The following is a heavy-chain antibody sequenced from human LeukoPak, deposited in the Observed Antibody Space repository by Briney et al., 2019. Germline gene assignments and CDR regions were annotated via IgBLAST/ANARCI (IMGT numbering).Heavy chain of an antibody. CDR1: GFTFSSYA. D-gene: IGHD6-13*01. J-gene: IGHJ5*02. V-gene: IGHV3-30*04. CDR3: ARDGESSSWYNRGGTYNWFDP. Sequence: GRSLRLSCAASGFTFSSYAMHWVRQAPGKGLEWVAVISYDGSNKYYADSVKGRFTISRDNSKNTLYLQMNSLRAEDTAVYYCARDGESSSWYNRGGTYNWFDPWGQGTLVTVSS. CDR2: ISYDGSNK.